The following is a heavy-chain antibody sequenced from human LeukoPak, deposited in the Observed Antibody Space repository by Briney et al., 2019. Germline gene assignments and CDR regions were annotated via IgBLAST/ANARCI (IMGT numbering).Heavy chain of an antibody. V-gene: IGHV3-15*01. CDR2: IKFKIDGGTT. CDR1: GFTFNNAW. D-gene: IGHD1-26*01. J-gene: IGHJ4*02. CDR3: TAEEWELLRPGFY. Sequence: PGGSLRLSCAASGFTFNNAWMSWVRQAPGKGLEWVGRIKFKIDGGTTDYAAPVKGRFIISRDDSKNTLYLQMNSLKIEDTAVYYRTAEEWELLRPGFYWGQGTLVTVSS.